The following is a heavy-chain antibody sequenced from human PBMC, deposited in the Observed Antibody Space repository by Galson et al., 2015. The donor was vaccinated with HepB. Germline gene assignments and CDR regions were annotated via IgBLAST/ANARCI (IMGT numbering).Heavy chain of an antibody. J-gene: IGHJ4*02. CDR3: ARDRGFWSGYPPTH. Sequence: SLRLSCAASGFTFSNYAMTWVRQAPGKGLEWVSTISGSAGSTYYADSVKGRFTISRDNSKNTLYLQMNSLRAEDTAVYYCARDRGFWSGYPPTHWGQGTLVTVSS. V-gene: IGHV3-23*01. CDR2: ISGSAGST. CDR1: GFTFSNYA. D-gene: IGHD3-3*01.